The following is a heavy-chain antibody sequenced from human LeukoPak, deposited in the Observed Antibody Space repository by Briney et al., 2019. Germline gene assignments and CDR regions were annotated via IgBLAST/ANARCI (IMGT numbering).Heavy chain of an antibody. Sequence: SETLSLTCTVSGVSIRSSSHYWGWIRQPPGEGLEWIGIIYHSGTTYYNASLKSRVTISVDTSKNQFSLKLTSVTAADTAVYYCARAVGYYFDNSGPSKTFDYWGQGTLVTVSS. J-gene: IGHJ4*02. D-gene: IGHD3-22*01. V-gene: IGHV4-39*07. CDR3: ARAVGYYFDNSGPSKTFDY. CDR2: IYHSGTT. CDR1: GVSIRSSSHY.